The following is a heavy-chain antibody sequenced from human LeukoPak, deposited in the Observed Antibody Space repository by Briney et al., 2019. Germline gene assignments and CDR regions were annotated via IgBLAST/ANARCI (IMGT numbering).Heavy chain of an antibody. CDR1: GGSINTQSYY. D-gene: IGHD2-15*01. CDR2: IFYTGTT. Sequence: SETLSLTCTVYGGSINTQSYYWVWIRQPPGKGLEWVGSIFYTGTTFHNPALESRVALSVDRSKDHFSLRLNALTAADTAAYYCARLTLSSYWFDPWGQGTLVIVSS. CDR3: ARLTLSSYWFDP. J-gene: IGHJ5*02. V-gene: IGHV4-39*02.